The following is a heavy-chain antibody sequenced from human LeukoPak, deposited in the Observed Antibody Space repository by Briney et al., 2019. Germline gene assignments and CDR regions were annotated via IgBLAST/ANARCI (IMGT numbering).Heavy chain of an antibody. Sequence: PGGSLRFSCAASGFTVSRNYMSWVRQAPGKGLEWVSVIYSGGSTYCADSVKGRFTISRDNSKNTLYLQMNSLRAEDTAVYYCARGNGDYHYWGQGTLVTVSS. D-gene: IGHD4-17*01. CDR2: IYSGGST. J-gene: IGHJ4*02. CDR1: GFTVSRNY. V-gene: IGHV3-66*01. CDR3: ARGNGDYHY.